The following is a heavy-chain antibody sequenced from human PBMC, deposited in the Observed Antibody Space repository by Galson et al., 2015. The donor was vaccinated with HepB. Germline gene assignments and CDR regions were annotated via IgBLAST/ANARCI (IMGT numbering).Heavy chain of an antibody. J-gene: IGHJ4*02. D-gene: IGHD3-16*02. V-gene: IGHV3-15*07. Sequence: SLRLSCAASGFTFSNAWMNWVRQAPGKGLEWVDRIKSKTDGGTTDYAAPVKGRFTISRDDSKNTLYLQMNSLKTEDTAVYYCTPEGDMITFGGVIVFPDYWGQGTLVTVSS. CDR1: GFTFSNAW. CDR2: IKSKTDGGTT. CDR3: TPEGDMITFGGVIVFPDY.